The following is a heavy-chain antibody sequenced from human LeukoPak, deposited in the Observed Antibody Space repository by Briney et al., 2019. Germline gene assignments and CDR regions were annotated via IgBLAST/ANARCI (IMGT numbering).Heavy chain of an antibody. Sequence: PGGSLRLSCAASGFTFSSYGMHWVRQAPGKGLEWVAFIRYDGSNKYHADSVKGRFTISRDNSKNTLYLQMNSLRAEDTAVYYCAKDRDTKVVDAPGDYWGQGTLVTVSS. J-gene: IGHJ4*02. V-gene: IGHV3-30*02. CDR3: AKDRDTKVVDAPGDY. D-gene: IGHD3-22*01. CDR2: IRYDGSNK. CDR1: GFTFSSYG.